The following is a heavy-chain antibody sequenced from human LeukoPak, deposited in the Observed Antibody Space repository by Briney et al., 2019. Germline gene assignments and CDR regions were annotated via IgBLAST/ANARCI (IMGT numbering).Heavy chain of an antibody. Sequence: SETLSLTCTVSGGSINNGGYYWSWIRQHPGKGLEWIGYIYYSGSSYYNPSLRSRVTISVDTSKNHFSLKLSSVTAADTAVYYCARGPYATRMDVWGKGTTVTVSS. CDR1: GGSINNGGYY. D-gene: IGHD3-16*01. V-gene: IGHV4-31*03. CDR3: ARGPYATRMDV. CDR2: IYYSGSS. J-gene: IGHJ6*03.